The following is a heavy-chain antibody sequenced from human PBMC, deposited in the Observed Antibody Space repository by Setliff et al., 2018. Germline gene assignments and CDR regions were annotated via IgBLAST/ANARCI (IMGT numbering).Heavy chain of an antibody. V-gene: IGHV4-34*01. CDR3: ARGRMRGSCSGPSCTYDPFDI. CDR1: GDSFSDYY. Sequence: SETLSLTCAVYGDSFSDYYWSWIRQPPGKGLEWIEEINHRGSTNYSPSLRSRVTISVDTSRNQFSLKLRSVTAADTAVYYCARGRMRGSCSGPSCTYDPFDIWGQGTPVTVSS. CDR2: INHRGST. J-gene: IGHJ3*02. D-gene: IGHD2-2*01.